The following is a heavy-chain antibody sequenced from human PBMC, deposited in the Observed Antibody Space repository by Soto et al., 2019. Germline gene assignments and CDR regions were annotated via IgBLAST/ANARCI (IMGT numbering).Heavy chain of an antibody. D-gene: IGHD6-19*01. CDR1: GGSIRSSGYY. CDR3: ARHWAPKRQWLVLGYFDY. J-gene: IGHJ4*02. V-gene: IGHV4-39*01. CDR2: IYYSGST. Sequence: SETLSLTCTDSGGSIRSSGYYLGWIRQPPGKGLEWIGSIYYSGSTYYNPSLKSRVTISVDTSKNQFSLKLSSVTAADTAVYYCARHWAPKRQWLVLGYFDYWGQGTLVTVS.